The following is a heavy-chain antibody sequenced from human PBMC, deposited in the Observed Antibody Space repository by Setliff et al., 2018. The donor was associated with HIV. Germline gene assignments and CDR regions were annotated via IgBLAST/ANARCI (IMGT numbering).Heavy chain of an antibody. CDR3: ARESACSSTSYPKVLDY. CDR1: GGTFGIYG. CDR2: TIPMFGTA. V-gene: IGHV1-69*13. D-gene: IGHD2-2*01. J-gene: IGHJ4*02. Sequence: GASVKVSCKASGGTFGIYGISWVRQAPGQGLEWMGGTIPMFGTANYAQKFQGRVTITADESTNTGYMELSGLRFEDTAVYYCARESACSSTSYPKVLDYWGQGTLVTVSS.